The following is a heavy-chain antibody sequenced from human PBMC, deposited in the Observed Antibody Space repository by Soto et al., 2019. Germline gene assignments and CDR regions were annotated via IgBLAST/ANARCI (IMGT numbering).Heavy chain of an antibody. V-gene: IGHV1-69*13. J-gene: IGHJ5*02. CDR1: GGTFSSYA. Sequence: SVKVSCKASGGTFSSYAIIWVRQAPGQGLEWMGGIIPIFGTANYAQKFQGRVTITADESTSTAYMELSSLRSEDTAVYYCARVKGCTNGVCHLGWFDPWGQGTLVTVSS. CDR2: IIPIFGTA. CDR3: ARVKGCTNGVCHLGWFDP. D-gene: IGHD2-8*01.